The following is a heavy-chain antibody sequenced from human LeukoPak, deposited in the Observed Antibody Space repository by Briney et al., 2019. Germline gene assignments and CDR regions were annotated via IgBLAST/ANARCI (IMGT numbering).Heavy chain of an antibody. V-gene: IGHV3-33*08. J-gene: IGHJ3*02. CDR1: GFTFSSYA. CDR3: ARAEVPAAIKSGAFDI. CDR2: IWDDGSNK. Sequence: QAGGSLRLSCAASGFTFSSYAMSWVRQAPGKGLEWVAVIWDDGSNKYYADSVKGRFTISRDNSKNTLYLQMNSLRAEDTAVYYCARAEVPAAIKSGAFDIWGQGTMVTVSS. D-gene: IGHD2-2*01.